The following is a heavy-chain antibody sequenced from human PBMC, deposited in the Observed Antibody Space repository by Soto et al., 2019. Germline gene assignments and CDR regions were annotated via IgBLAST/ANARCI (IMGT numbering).Heavy chain of an antibody. CDR2: ISDSGATK. Sequence: GGSLRLSCAGSGFIFNTCAMHWVRQTPGKGLEWVSYISDSGATKHYADSVKGRFTISRDNGKDSLYLQMNSLRDEDTAVYFCARCSRNSCYSYGVDVWGQGATVTVSS. CDR3: ARCSRNSCYSYGVDV. J-gene: IGHJ6*02. CDR1: GFIFNTCA. D-gene: IGHD2-15*01. V-gene: IGHV3-48*02.